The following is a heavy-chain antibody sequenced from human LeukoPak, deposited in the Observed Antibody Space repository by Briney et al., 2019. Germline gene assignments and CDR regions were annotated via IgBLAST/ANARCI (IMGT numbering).Heavy chain of an antibody. CDR3: ARRDTAMVTGDAFDI. CDR1: GYSFTSYW. CDR2: IYPGDSDT. Sequence: GESLKISCKGSGYSFTSYWIGWVRQTPGKGLEWMGIIYPGDSDTRYSPSFQGQVTISADKSISTAYLQWSSPKASDTAMYYCARRDTAMVTGDAFDIWGQGTMVTVSS. D-gene: IGHD5-18*01. J-gene: IGHJ3*02. V-gene: IGHV5-51*01.